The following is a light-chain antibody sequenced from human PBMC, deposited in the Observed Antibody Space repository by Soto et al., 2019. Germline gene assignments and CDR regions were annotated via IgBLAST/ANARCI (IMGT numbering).Light chain of an antibody. CDR2: GIS. J-gene: IGKJ5*01. Sequence: EIVMTQSPGTLSLSPGETATLSCRASQSVDSNYLAWYQQKPGQAPRLLVYGISTRATDIPARFSGSGSGTEFTLTISSLQSEDFGIYYCQQHSKWPITFDQGTRLEIK. V-gene: IGKV3-15*01. CDR3: QQHSKWPIT. CDR1: QSVDSN.